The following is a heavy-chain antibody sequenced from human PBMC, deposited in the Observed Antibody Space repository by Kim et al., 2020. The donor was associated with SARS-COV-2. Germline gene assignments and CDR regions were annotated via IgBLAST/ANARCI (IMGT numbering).Heavy chain of an antibody. D-gene: IGHD3-16*01. J-gene: IGHJ4*02. CDR2: IRSKAYGGTP. V-gene: IGHV3-49*04. CDR3: TRDPGFGAVWGSYAYSGDWALIDY. Sequence: GGSLRLSCTTSGFTFGDYALSWVRQAPGKGLEWVGFIRSKAYGGTPDYAASVKGRFSISRDDSKSIAYLQMNSLKTEDTAIYYCTRDPGFGAVWGSYAYSGDWALIDYWGQGALVTVSS. CDR1: GFTFGDYA.